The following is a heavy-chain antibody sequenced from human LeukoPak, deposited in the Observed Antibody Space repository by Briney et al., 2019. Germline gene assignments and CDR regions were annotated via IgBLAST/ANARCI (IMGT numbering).Heavy chain of an antibody. CDR2: FDPEDGET. J-gene: IGHJ6*03. D-gene: IGHD3-22*01. CDR1: GYTLTELS. Sequence: ASVKVSCKVSGYTLTELSMHWVRQAPGKGLEWMGGFDPEDGETIYAQKFQGRVTMTEDTSTDTAYMELSSLRSEDTAVYYCARGVTSYIDYYDSSGDYYHMDVWGKGTTVTVSS. CDR3: ARGVTSYIDYYDSSGDYYHMDV. V-gene: IGHV1-24*01.